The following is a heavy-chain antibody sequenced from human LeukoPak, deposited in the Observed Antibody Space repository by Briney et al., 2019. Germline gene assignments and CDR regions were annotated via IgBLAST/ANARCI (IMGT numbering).Heavy chain of an antibody. J-gene: IGHJ4*02. CDR1: GGSISSYY. D-gene: IGHD3-10*01. Sequence: SETLSLTCTVSGGSISSYYWSWIRQPPGKGLEWIGYIYYSGYTNYNPSLKSRVTISVDTSKNQFSLKLSSVAAADTAVYYCARPGGYGSGSYYDYWGQGTLVTVSS. CDR3: ARPGGYGSGSYYDY. V-gene: IGHV4-59*08. CDR2: IYYSGYT.